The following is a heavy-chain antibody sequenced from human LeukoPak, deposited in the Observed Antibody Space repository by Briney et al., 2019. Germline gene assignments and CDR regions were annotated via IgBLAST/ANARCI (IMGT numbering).Heavy chain of an antibody. CDR3: ARGGSYYEFDY. V-gene: IGHV1-3*01. J-gene: IGHJ4*02. D-gene: IGHD1-26*01. Sequence: FQGRVTITRDTSASTAYMELSSLRSEDTAVYYCARGGSYYEFDYWGQGTLVTVSS.